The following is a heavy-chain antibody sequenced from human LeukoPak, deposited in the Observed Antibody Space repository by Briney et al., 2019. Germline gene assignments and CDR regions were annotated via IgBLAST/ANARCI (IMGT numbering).Heavy chain of an antibody. V-gene: IGHV1-69*06. CDR3: ARDSYTLRFLEWRQDAFDI. D-gene: IGHD3-3*01. J-gene: IGHJ3*02. Sequence: ASVKVSCKASGYTFTSYGISWVRQAPGQGLEWMGGIIPIFGTANYAQKFQGRVTITADKSTSTAYMELSSLRSEDTAVYYCARDSYTLRFLEWRQDAFDIWGQGTMVTVSS. CDR2: IIPIFGTA. CDR1: GYTFTSYG.